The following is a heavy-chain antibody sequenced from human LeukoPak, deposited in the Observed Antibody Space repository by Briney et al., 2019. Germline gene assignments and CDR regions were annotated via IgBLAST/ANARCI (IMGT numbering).Heavy chain of an antibody. D-gene: IGHD6-13*01. CDR2: IYYSGST. J-gene: IGHJ4*02. V-gene: IGHV4-59*01. CDR3: ASRAAAGNFDY. Sequence: PSETLSLTCTVSGGSISSYYWSWIRQPPGKGLEWIGYIYYSGSTNYNPSLKSRVTISADTSKNQFSLKLSSVTAADTAVYYCASRAAAGNFDYWGQGTLVTVSS. CDR1: GGSISSYY.